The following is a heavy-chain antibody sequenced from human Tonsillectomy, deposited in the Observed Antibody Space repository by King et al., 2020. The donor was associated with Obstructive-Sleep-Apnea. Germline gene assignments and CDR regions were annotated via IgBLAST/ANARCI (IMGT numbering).Heavy chain of an antibody. CDR3: ARVGIVGPTRFDYYGLDV. V-gene: IGHV4-30-4*01. CDR1: GGSISSRSYY. CDR2: IYSTGST. D-gene: IGHD1-26*01. Sequence: QLQESGPGLVKPSQTLSLTCTVSGGSISSRSYYWCWIRQPPGEGRGVVVFIYSTGSTYYNPSFTRRVSISVDTSKNQFSLRLSSVTAADTAVYYCARVGIVGPTRFDYYGLDVWGQGTTVTVSS. J-gene: IGHJ6*02.